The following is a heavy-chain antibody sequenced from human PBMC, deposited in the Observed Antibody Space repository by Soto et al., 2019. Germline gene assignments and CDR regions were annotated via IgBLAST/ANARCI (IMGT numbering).Heavy chain of an antibody. CDR3: ASALDYYVMDV. J-gene: IGHJ6*02. CDR1: GGSSSSDDYY. Sequence: SETLSLTCTVSGGSSSSDDYYWHWLRQRPGKGLEWIGNIYYRGNTNYNPSLKSRIIMSMDMSENQFSLKLTSVTAAETAVYYCASALDYYVMDVWGQVATLTV. CDR2: IYYRGNT. V-gene: IGHV4-31*03.